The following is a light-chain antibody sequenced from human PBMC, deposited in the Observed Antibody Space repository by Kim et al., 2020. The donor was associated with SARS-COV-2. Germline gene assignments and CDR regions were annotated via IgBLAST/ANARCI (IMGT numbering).Light chain of an antibody. V-gene: IGKV1-39*01. CDR3: QQSYSTPYT. CDR2: AAS. Sequence: SASVGDRVTITCRASQTISIYLNWYQQKPEKAPKLLIHAASSLQSGVPSRFSGSGSGTDFTLTISSLQPEDFATYYCQQSYSTPYTFGQGTKLEI. J-gene: IGKJ2*01. CDR1: QTISIY.